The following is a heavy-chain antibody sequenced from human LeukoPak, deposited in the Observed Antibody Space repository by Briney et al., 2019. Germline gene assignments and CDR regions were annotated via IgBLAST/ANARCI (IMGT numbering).Heavy chain of an antibody. D-gene: IGHD3-10*01. CDR1: GFIFDEHG. CDR2: MNWNGDKT. J-gene: IGHJ6*02. Sequence: GSLRLSCAASGFIFDEHGMSWVRQAPGKGLEWVSGMNWNGDKTAYADSVKGRFTISRDNAKKSLYLQMNSLRAEDTAVYYCASVAHSHFVSGKYYYDKDVWGQGTTVTVSS. CDR3: ASVAHSHFVSGKYYYDKDV. V-gene: IGHV3-20*04.